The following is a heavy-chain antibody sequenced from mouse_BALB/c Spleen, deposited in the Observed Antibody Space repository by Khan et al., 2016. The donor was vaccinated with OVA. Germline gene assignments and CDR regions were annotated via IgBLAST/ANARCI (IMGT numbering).Heavy chain of an antibody. Sequence: QIQLVQSGAELVKPGASVRLSCKASGYTFTSYYLYWVKQRPGQGLEWIGDINPSNGGTNFNEKFKSKATLTVDKSSSTAYMQLSSLTSEDSAVYYCTRSGYSTFAYWGQGTLVTVSA. V-gene: IGHV1S81*02. D-gene: IGHD2-5*01. CDR1: GYTFTSYY. CDR2: INPSNGGT. CDR3: TRSGYSTFAY. J-gene: IGHJ3*01.